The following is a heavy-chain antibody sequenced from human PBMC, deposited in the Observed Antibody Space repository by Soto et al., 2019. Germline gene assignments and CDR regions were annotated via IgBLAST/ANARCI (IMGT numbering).Heavy chain of an antibody. D-gene: IGHD3-3*01. CDR3: ARYYDFWSGYYGTGYFDY. J-gene: IGHJ4*02. CDR2: ISAYNGNT. V-gene: IGHV1-18*01. Sequence: QVQLVQSEAEVKKPGASVKVSCKASGYTFTSYGISWVRQAHGQGLEWMGWISAYNGNTNYAQKLQGRVTMTTDTSTSTAYMELRSLRSDDTAVYYCARYYDFWSGYYGTGYFDYWGQGTLVTVSS. CDR1: GYTFTSYG.